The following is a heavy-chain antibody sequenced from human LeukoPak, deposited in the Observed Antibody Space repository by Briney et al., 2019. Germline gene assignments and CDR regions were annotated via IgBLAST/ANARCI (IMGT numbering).Heavy chain of an antibody. CDR2: ISVSGGNT. Sequence: VGSLRLSCAASGFTFSIYAMSWVRQAPGKGLEWVSAISVSGGNTYYEESVKGRFTISRDNSKNTLYLQMKSLRAEDTAVYYCAKTYFYGYNSFADTNYFDYWGQGTLVTVSS. CDR1: GFTFSIYA. D-gene: IGHD5-24*01. CDR3: AKTYFYGYNSFADTNYFDY. J-gene: IGHJ4*02. V-gene: IGHV3-23*01.